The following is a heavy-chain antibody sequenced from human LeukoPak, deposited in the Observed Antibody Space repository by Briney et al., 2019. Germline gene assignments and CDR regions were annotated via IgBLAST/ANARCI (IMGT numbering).Heavy chain of an antibody. J-gene: IGHJ4*02. CDR2: IYYPGST. CDR3: ARGQRSYFCAVDD. V-gene: IGHV4-59*01. CDR1: GADIRTYY. D-gene: IGHD1-26*01. Sequence: KPSETLSLTCTVSGADIRTYYWSWLRQPPGKGPEWIGHIYYPGSTSYNPSLKSRVTMSVDTSKNQFSLKLNSVTAADTALHYCARGQRSYFCAVDDCGQGTLVTVSS.